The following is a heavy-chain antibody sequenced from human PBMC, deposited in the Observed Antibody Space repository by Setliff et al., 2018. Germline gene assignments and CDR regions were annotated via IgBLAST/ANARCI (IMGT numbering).Heavy chain of an antibody. CDR2: IYPGNADT. D-gene: IGHD6-19*01. CDR3: ARRAYISSAWFFDS. Sequence: PGESLKISCKGSGYSFTDYWIAWVRQTPGKGLEWMGTIYPGNADTRYSPSFQGQVTISTDTSINTAFLQWNNLKSSDTAMYYCARRAYISSAWFFDSWGQGTLVTVSS. CDR1: GYSFTDYW. J-gene: IGHJ4*02. V-gene: IGHV5-51*01.